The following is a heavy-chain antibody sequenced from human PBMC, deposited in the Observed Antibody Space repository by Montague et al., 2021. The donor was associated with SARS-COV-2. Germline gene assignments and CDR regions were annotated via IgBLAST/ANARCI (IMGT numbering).Heavy chain of an antibody. CDR2: INHSGSA. V-gene: IGHV4-34*01. J-gene: IGHJ6*02. CDR1: GGSFNDYY. Sequence: SETLSLTCAVYGGSFNDYYWSWIRQAPGKGLEWIGEINHSGSAKYNPYNPSLKSRVTISVDTSKNQFSLKLSSVTAADTAVYYCARIRCITIFGVVITPYYYGMDVWGQGTTVTVSS. CDR3: ARIRCITIFGVVITPYYYGMDV. D-gene: IGHD3-3*01.